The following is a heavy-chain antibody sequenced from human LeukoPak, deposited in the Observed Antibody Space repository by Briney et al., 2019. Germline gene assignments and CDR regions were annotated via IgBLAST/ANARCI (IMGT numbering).Heavy chain of an antibody. CDR3: ASITFGTRAFDI. J-gene: IGHJ3*02. Sequence: GSLRLSCAASGFTFSSYWMHWVRQAPGKGLVWVSRINSDGSSTSYADSVKGRFTISRDNAKNTLYLQMNSLRAEDTAVYYCASITFGTRAFDIWGQGTMVTVSS. V-gene: IGHV3-74*01. CDR1: GFTFSSYW. D-gene: IGHD3-16*01. CDR2: INSDGSST.